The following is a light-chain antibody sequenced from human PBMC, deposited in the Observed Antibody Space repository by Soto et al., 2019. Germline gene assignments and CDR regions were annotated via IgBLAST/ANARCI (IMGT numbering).Light chain of an antibody. V-gene: IGKV3-20*01. CDR3: QQYVSSPMYT. Sequence: EIVLTQSPGTLSLSPGERATLSCRASQSVSSSYLAWYQQKPGQAPRVLIYGASSRATGIPDRFSGSGSGTDFTLTISRLEPEDFAVYYCQQYVSSPMYTFGQGTQLEIK. J-gene: IGKJ2*01. CDR2: GAS. CDR1: QSVSSSY.